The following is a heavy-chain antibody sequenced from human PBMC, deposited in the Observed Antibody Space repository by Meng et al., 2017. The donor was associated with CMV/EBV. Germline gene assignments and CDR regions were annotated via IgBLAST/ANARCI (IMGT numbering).Heavy chain of an antibody. CDR3: ARLRGDIVATLAYYFDY. CDR2: IIPIFGTA. CDR1: GGTFSSYA. Sequence: SVKVSCKASGGTFSSYAISWVRQAPGQGLEWMGGIIPIFGTANYAQKFQGRVTITTDESTSTAYMELSSLRSEDTAVYYCARLRGDIVATLAYYFDYWGQGTLVTVSS. V-gene: IGHV1-69*05. D-gene: IGHD5-12*01. J-gene: IGHJ4*02.